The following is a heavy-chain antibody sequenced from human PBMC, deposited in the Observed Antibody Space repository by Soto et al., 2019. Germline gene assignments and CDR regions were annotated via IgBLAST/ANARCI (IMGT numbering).Heavy chain of an antibody. V-gene: IGHV3-30*18. CDR3: AKEAVGATPDY. J-gene: IGHJ4*02. Sequence: QVQLVESGGGVVQPGRSLRLSCAASGFTFSSYGMHWVRQAPGKGLEWVAVISYDGSDKYYADSVKGRFTITRDNSKNTLYLQMTSLRAEDTAVFYCAKEAVGATPDYWGQGTLVTVSS. D-gene: IGHD1-26*01. CDR1: GFTFSSYG. CDR2: ISYDGSDK.